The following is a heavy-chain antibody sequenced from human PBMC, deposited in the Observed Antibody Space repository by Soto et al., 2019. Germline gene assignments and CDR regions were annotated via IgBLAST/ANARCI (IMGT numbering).Heavy chain of an antibody. J-gene: IGHJ4*02. V-gene: IGHV3-9*01. CDR3: AISQDRGGRTTFIY. Sequence: PGGSLRLSCAVSGFTFDDNAMHWVRQAPEKGLEWVSGINWKSDIGYADSVKGRFTISRENAENSLYLQMNSLRAEDTALYYCAISQDRGGRTTFIYWGQGTQVTSPQ. CDR1: GFTFDDNA. D-gene: IGHD3-16*01. CDR2: INWKSDI.